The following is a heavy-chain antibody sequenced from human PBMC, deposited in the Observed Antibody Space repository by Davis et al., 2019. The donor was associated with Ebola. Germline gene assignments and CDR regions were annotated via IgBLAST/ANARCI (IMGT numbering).Heavy chain of an antibody. J-gene: IGHJ4*02. CDR1: GGSFSGYY. CDR3: ARHGGLAVAGNFDY. D-gene: IGHD6-19*01. Sequence: MPSETLSLTCAVSGGSFSGYYWSWIRQSPGKGLEWIGEINHSGSTNYNPSLKSRVTISVDTSKNQFSLKLSSVTAADTAVYYCARHGGLAVAGNFDYWGQGTLVTVSS. V-gene: IGHV4-34*01. CDR2: INHSGST.